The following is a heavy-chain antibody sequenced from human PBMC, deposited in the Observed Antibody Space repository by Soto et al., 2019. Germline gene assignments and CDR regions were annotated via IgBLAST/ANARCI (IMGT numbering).Heavy chain of an antibody. Sequence: GASVKVSCKASGYTFTGYYMHWVRQAPGQGLEWMGWINPNSGGTNYAQKFQGWVTMTRDTSISTAYMELSRLRSDDTAVYYCARGPPPLGYCSGGSCYFWAPFDPWGQGTLVTVSS. D-gene: IGHD2-15*01. J-gene: IGHJ5*02. CDR3: ARGPPPLGYCSGGSCYFWAPFDP. CDR2: INPNSGGT. V-gene: IGHV1-2*04. CDR1: GYTFTGYY.